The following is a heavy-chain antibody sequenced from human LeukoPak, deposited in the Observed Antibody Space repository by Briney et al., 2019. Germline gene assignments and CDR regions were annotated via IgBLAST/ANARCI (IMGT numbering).Heavy chain of an antibody. Sequence: SETLSLTCTVSGGSISSYYWSWIRQPPGKGLEWIGYIYYSGSTNYNPSLKSRVTISVDKSKNQFSLKLSPVTAADTAVYYCARDSPRRYDSSGYYYNWFDPWGQGTPVTVSS. D-gene: IGHD3-22*01. CDR1: GGSISSYY. CDR3: ARDSPRRYDSSGYYYNWFDP. J-gene: IGHJ5*02. V-gene: IGHV4-59*01. CDR2: IYYSGST.